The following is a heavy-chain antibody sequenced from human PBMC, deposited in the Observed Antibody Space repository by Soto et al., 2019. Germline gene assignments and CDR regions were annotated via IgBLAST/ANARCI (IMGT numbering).Heavy chain of an antibody. CDR1: GGTFSSYA. Sequence: QVQLVQSGAEVKKPGSSVKVSCKASGGTFSSYAISWVRQAPGQGLEWMGGIIPISGTANYAQKFQGRVTIPADESTSPAYMELSSLRSEDTAVYYCARSQGSSTSLELYYYYYYGMDVWGQGTTVTVSS. CDR3: ARSQGSSTSLELYYYYYYGMDV. J-gene: IGHJ6*02. V-gene: IGHV1-69*01. CDR2: IIPISGTA. D-gene: IGHD2-2*01.